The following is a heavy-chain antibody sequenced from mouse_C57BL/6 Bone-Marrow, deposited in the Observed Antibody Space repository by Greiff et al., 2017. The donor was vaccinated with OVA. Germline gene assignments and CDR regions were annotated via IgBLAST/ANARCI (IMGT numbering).Heavy chain of an antibody. V-gene: IGHV1-59*01. J-gene: IGHJ4*01. Sequence: QIHVKQPGAELVRPGTSVKLSCKASGYTFTSYWMHWVKQRPGQGLEWIGVIDPSDSYTNYNQKFKGKATLTVDTSSSTAYMQLSSLTSEDSAVYYCARGEDYYAMDYWGQGTSVTVSS. CDR3: ARGEDYYAMDY. CDR2: IDPSDSYT. CDR1: GYTFTSYW.